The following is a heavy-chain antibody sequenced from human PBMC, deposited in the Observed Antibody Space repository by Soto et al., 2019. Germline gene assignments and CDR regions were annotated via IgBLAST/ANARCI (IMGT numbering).Heavy chain of an antibody. J-gene: IGHJ5*02. CDR2: FDPEDGET. Sequence: ASVKVSCKVSGYTLTELSMHWVRQAPGKGLEWMGGFDPEDGETIYAQKFQGRVTMTEDTSTDTAYMELSSLRSEDTAVYYCATDVIAAQPPLNWFDPWGQGTLVTVSS. CDR3: ATDVIAAQPPLNWFDP. V-gene: IGHV1-24*01. CDR1: GYTLTELS. D-gene: IGHD6-6*01.